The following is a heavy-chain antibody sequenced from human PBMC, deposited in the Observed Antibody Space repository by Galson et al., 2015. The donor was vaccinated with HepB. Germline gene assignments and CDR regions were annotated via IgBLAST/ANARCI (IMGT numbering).Heavy chain of an antibody. D-gene: IGHD1-7*01. J-gene: IGHJ4*02. CDR1: GGSISSGGYY. CDR3: ARGPGWNYVEGTFDY. CDR2: IYYSGST. V-gene: IGHV4-31*03. Sequence: TLSLTCTVSGGSISSGGYYWSWIRQHPGKGLEWIGYIYYSGSTYYNPSLKSRVTISVDTSKNQFSLKLSSVTAADTAVYYCARGPGWNYVEGTFDYWGQGTLVTVSS.